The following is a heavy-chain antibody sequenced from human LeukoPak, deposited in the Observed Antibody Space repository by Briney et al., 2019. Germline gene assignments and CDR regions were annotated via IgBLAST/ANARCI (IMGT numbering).Heavy chain of an antibody. D-gene: IGHD3-22*01. CDR3: VRDDDRPDNGLDY. Sequence: PGGSLRLSCAASGFTFSSYAMSWVRQAPGKGPEWVSVISGTGGETYYTDSEKGRFTISRENSKNTLYLQMNSLRAEDTAVYYCVRDDDRPDNGLDYWGQGTLVTVSS. CDR1: GFTFSSYA. CDR2: ISGTGGET. J-gene: IGHJ4*02. V-gene: IGHV3-23*01.